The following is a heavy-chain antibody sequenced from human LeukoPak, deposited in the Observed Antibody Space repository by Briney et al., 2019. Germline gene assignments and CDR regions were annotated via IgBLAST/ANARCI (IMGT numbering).Heavy chain of an antibody. V-gene: IGHV3-74*01. CDR2: INSDGSTT. CDR3: ASDYYDSSGYYFHPSSLPHY. CDR1: GFTFRSYW. J-gene: IGHJ4*02. D-gene: IGHD3-22*01. Sequence: PGGSLRLSCAASGFTFRSYWMHWVRQTPGKGLVWVSRINSDGSTTTYADSVKGRFTISRDNAKNTLYLQMNSLRAEDTAVYYCASDYYDSSGYYFHPSSLPHYWGQGTLVSVSS.